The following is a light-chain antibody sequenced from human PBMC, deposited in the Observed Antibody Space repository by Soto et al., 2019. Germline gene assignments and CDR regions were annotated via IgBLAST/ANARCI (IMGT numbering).Light chain of an antibody. CDR2: RNN. V-gene: IGLV1-44*01. CDR3: AAWDDSLSAWV. J-gene: IGLJ3*02. CDR1: TSNIGNNN. Sequence: QSVLTQAPSASETPGQRITLSCSGSTSNIGNNNVNWYQQVPGTAPKLLMYRNNLLPSGVPDRFSGSKSGTSASLAISGLQSEDEADYYCAAWDDSLSAWVFGGGTKVTVL.